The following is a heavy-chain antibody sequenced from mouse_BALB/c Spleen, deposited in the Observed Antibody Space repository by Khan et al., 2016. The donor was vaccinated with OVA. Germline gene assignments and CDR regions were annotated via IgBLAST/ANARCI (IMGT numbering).Heavy chain of an antibody. J-gene: IGHJ3*01. CDR3: TREGVDGSSFAY. CDR1: GYTFTNYW. Sequence: QVQLQQPGIELVRPGASVKLSCKASGYTFTNYWINWVKQRPGQGLEWIGNIYPSDSYSNYNQRFKDKATLTVDKSSSTVYLLLSSPTSEDSAVYYCTREGVDGSSFAYWDQGTLVTVSA. D-gene: IGHD2-3*01. V-gene: IGHV1-69*02. CDR2: IYPSDSYS.